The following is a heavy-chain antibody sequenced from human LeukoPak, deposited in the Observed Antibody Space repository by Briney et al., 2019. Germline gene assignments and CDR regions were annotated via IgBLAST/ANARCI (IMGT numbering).Heavy chain of an antibody. CDR3: AKRAGFYYDSSGIDY. J-gene: IGHJ4*02. Sequence: GGSLRLSCAASGFTFSSYAMSWVRQAPGKGLECVSDISGSGGDTYYADSVKGRFTISRDNSKNTLYLQMNGLRAEDTAVYYCAKRAGFYYDSSGIDYWGQGTLVTVSS. D-gene: IGHD3-22*01. CDR1: GFTFSSYA. V-gene: IGHV3-23*01. CDR2: ISGSGGDT.